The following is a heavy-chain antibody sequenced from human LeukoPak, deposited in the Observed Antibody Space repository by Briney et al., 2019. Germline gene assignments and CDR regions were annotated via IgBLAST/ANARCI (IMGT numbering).Heavy chain of an antibody. Sequence: PGGSLRLSCAASGFTFSSSGMHWVRQAPGKGLEWVAVISYDGEKTYYGDSVKGRFTISRDNSKNTLFLHMNSLRVDDTAVYYCARSPQEGDYDFWSGFNYYFDDWGQGTLVTVSS. CDR2: ISYDGEKT. CDR1: GFTFSSSG. J-gene: IGHJ4*02. V-gene: IGHV3-30*03. D-gene: IGHD3-3*01. CDR3: ARSPQEGDYDFWSGFNYYFDD.